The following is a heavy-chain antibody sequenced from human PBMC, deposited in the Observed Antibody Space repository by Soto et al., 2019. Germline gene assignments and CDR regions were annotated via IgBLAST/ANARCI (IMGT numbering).Heavy chain of an antibody. D-gene: IGHD4-17*01. V-gene: IGHV4-39*02. J-gene: IGHJ5*02. Sequence: SETRSLTCTVSGGSVSSSAYYWGWIRQPPGKGLEWIGSISYSGSIYYNPSLKSRVTISVDTSKNHFSLKLSSVTAADTAVYYCAMNEYGYNWFDPWGQGTLVTVSS. CDR3: AMNEYGYNWFDP. CDR1: GGSVSSSAYY. CDR2: ISYSGSI.